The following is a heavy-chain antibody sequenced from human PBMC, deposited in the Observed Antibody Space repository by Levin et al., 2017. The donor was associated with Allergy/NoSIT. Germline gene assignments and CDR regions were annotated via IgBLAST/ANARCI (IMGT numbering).Heavy chain of an antibody. D-gene: IGHD3-10*01. Sequence: SETLSLTCAVSDYSISSAYYWAWIRHPPGKGLEWIGSIYHSGITYYIPSLKSRFTISVDTSTNQFSLKLSSVTAADTAVDYCAGESAYGSGSYYNYWGRGTLVTVSS. CDR1: DYSISSAYY. CDR2: IYHSGIT. CDR3: AGESAYGSGSYYNY. J-gene: IGHJ4*02. V-gene: IGHV4-38-2*02.